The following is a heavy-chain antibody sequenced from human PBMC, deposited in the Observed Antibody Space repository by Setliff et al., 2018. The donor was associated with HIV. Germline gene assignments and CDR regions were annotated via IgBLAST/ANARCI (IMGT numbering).Heavy chain of an antibody. CDR3: ASKGDYYTSKTLDS. Sequence: ASVKVSCKASGGTFSNYGFAWVRQAPGQGLEWMGGIIPIFGSADYAQKFQGRVTISADESTSTVYLELSSLTSDDTAMYYCASKGDYYTSKTLDSWGQGALVTVSS. V-gene: IGHV1-69*13. D-gene: IGHD3-10*01. CDR1: GGTFSNYG. J-gene: IGHJ4*02. CDR2: IIPIFGSA.